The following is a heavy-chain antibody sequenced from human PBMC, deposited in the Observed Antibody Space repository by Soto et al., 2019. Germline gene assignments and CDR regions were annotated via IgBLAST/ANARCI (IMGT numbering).Heavy chain of an antibody. Sequence: GGSLRLSCTASGFTFGDYAMSWFRQAPGKGLEWVGFIRSKVYGGATEYVASVKGRSTISIDDSKSIAYLQMNSLKTDATAVYYGTRGTAAAGTEAFDIWGQGTMVTVSS. J-gene: IGHJ3*02. CDR3: TRGTAAAGTEAFDI. D-gene: IGHD6-13*01. CDR2: IRSKVYGGAT. CDR1: GFTFGDYA. V-gene: IGHV3-49*03.